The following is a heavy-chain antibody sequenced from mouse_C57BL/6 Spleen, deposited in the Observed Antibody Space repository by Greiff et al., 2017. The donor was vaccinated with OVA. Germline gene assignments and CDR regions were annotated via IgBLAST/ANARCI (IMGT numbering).Heavy chain of an antibody. V-gene: IGHV1-61*01. D-gene: IGHD3-1*01. CDR1: GYTFTSYW. CDR2: IYPSDSET. Sequence: QVQLQQSGAELVRPGSSVKLSCKASGYTFTSYWMDWVKQRPGQGLEWIGNIYPSDSETHYNQKFKDKATLTVDKSSSTAYMQLSSLTSEDSAVYYCARQARTGLYFDVWGTGTTVTVSS. J-gene: IGHJ1*03. CDR3: ARQARTGLYFDV.